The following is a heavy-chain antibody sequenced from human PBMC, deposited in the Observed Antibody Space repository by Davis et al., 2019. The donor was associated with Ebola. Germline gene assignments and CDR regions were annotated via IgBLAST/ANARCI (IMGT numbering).Heavy chain of an antibody. D-gene: IGHD6-13*01. CDR2: VFHTGTT. Sequence: MPGGSLRLSCTVSGGSISTYYWSWIRQSPEKGLEWIGDVFHTGTTNYNPSLQGRVTILLDTSKNQFSLKLSSVTAADTAVYYCARSTQYSSSWYVFDQWGQGTLVTVSS. V-gene: IGHV4-59*01. CDR3: ARSTQYSSSWYVFDQ. CDR1: GGSISTYY. J-gene: IGHJ4*02.